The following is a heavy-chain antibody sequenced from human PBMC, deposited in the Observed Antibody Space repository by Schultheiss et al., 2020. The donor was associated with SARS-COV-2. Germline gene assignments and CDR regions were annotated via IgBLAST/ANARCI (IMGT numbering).Heavy chain of an antibody. CDR2: INPNSGGT. J-gene: IGHJ6*02. D-gene: IGHD6-19*01. CDR3: ARRRKESSGPANYYYYYGMDV. CDR1: GYTFTAYY. V-gene: IGHV1-2*02. Sequence: ASVKVSCKASGYTFTAYYIHLVRQAPGQGLEWMGWINPNSGGTNYAQKLQGRVTMTTDTSTSTAYMELRSLRSDDTAVYYCARRRKESSGPANYYYYYGMDVWGQGTTVTVSS.